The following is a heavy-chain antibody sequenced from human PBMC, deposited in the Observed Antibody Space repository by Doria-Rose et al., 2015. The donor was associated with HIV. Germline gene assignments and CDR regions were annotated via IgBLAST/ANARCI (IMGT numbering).Heavy chain of an antibody. J-gene: IGHJ4*02. D-gene: IGHD3-16*01. CDR1: GSSISSYY. V-gene: IGHV4-59*01. Sequence: ETLSLTCTVSGSSISSYYWSWIRQPPGKGLEWIGCVSDTGSTKYNSSLKSRVTISINTSKNQFSLSLNSVTAADTAVYYCARDRYFPPLHNEFGFDYWGRGTLVTVSS. CDR2: VSDTGST. CDR3: ARDRYFPPLHNEFGFDY.